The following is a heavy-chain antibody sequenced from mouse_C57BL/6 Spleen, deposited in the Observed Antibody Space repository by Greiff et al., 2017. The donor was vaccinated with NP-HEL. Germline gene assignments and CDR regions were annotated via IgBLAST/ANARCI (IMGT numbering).Heavy chain of an antibody. CDR2: IDPSDSYT. D-gene: IGHD4-1*01. J-gene: IGHJ2*01. Sequence: QVQLQQPGAELVKPGASVKLSCKASGYTFTSYWMQWVKQRPGQGLEWIGEIDPSDSYTNYNQKFKGKATLTVDTSSSTAYMQLSILTSEDSAVYYCARKGGLGRLDYWGQGTTLTVSS. CDR3: ARKGGLGRLDY. CDR1: GYTFTSYW. V-gene: IGHV1-50*01.